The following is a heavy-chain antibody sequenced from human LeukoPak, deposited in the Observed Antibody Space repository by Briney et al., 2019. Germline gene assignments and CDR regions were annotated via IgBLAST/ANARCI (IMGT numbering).Heavy chain of an antibody. Sequence: GGSLRLSCAASGFAFSRYWMHWVRQAPGEGLVWVSRINTDGTTTTYADSVKGRFTISRDNSKDTLCLQMNSLKAEDTAIYYCARDPWGYRAGVMDLWGQGTLLTVSS. CDR1: GFAFSRYW. CDR3: ARDPWGYRAGVMDL. D-gene: IGHD5-18*01. V-gene: IGHV3-74*01. CDR2: INTDGTTT. J-gene: IGHJ4*02.